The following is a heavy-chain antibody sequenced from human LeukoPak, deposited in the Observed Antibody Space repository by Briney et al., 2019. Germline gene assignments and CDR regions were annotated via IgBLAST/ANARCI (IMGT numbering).Heavy chain of an antibody. D-gene: IGHD6-13*01. V-gene: IGHV4-4*07. Sequence: SETLSLTCTVSGGSISSYDWSWIRQPAGKGLEWIGRIYTSGSPNYNPSLKSRVTMSVDTSKKQFSLKLRSVTAADTAVYYCARLSSSWYQDWYFDLWGRGTLVTVSS. CDR1: GGSISSYD. J-gene: IGHJ2*01. CDR2: IYTSGSP. CDR3: ARLSSSWYQDWYFDL.